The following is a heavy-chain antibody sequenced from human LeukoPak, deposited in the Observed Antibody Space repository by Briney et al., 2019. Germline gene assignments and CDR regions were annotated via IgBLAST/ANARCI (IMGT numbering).Heavy chain of an antibody. CDR2: INPNSGGT. D-gene: IGHD5-12*01. Sequence: ASVKVSCKASGYTFTGYYMHWVRQAPGQGLEWMGWINPNSGGTNYAQKFQGRVTMTRDTSISTAYMELSRRRSDDTAVYYCARALWLRLPYFDYWGQGTLVTVSS. CDR3: ARALWLRLPYFDY. CDR1: GYTFTGYY. V-gene: IGHV1-2*02. J-gene: IGHJ4*02.